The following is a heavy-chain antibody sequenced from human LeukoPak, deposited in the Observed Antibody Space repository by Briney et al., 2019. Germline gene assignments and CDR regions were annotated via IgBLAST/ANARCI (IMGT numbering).Heavy chain of an antibody. Sequence: GGSLRLSCAASGFTVSSNYMSWVRQAPGKGLEWVSVIYSGGSTYYADSVKGRFTISRDNSKNTLYLQMNSLRAEDTAVYYCASSPVVAATRPDGMDVWGQGTTVTVSS. V-gene: IGHV3-53*01. D-gene: IGHD2-15*01. J-gene: IGHJ6*02. CDR1: GFTVSSNY. CDR2: IYSGGST. CDR3: ASSPVVAATRPDGMDV.